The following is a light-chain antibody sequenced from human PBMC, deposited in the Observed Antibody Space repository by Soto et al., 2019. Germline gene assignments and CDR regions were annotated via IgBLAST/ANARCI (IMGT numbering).Light chain of an antibody. CDR2: DAS. J-gene: IGKJ2*01. CDR1: QSVSSY. Sequence: EIVLTQSPATLSLSPGERATLSCRASQSVSSYLAWYQQKPGQAPRLLIYDASNRATGIPARFSGSGSGTDFTLTISSLEPEDVAVYYCHQYDDGPYTFGQGTKVEI. CDR3: HQYDDGPYT. V-gene: IGKV3-11*01.